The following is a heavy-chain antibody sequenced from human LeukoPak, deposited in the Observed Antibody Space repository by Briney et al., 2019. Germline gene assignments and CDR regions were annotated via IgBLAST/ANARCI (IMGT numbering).Heavy chain of an antibody. CDR3: ARSRAVTNYFDY. D-gene: IGHD4-17*01. V-gene: IGHV4-39*01. J-gene: IGHJ4*02. CDR2: IYYSGST. Sequence: PSETLSLTCTVSGGSISSSSYYWGWVRQPPGKGLEWIGSIYYSGSTYYNPSLKSRVTISVDTSKNQFSLKLSSVTAADTAVYYCARSRAVTNYFDYWAREPWSPSPQ. CDR1: GGSISSSSYY.